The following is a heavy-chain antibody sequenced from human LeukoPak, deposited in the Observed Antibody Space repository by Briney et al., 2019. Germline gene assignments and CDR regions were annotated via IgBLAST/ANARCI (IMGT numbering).Heavy chain of an antibody. D-gene: IGHD2-2*02. CDR2: ISVRGGDI. CDR1: GFNFSTYS. V-gene: IGHV3-21*05. CDR3: ARAPSKYCSSTSCYTGAFDD. J-gene: IGHJ4*02. Sequence: GGSLRLSCAASGFNFSTYSMNWVRQAPGKGLEWVSYISVRGGDIYYADSVKGRFTISRDNSKNTLYLQMNSLRAEDTAVYYCARAPSKYCSSTSCYTGAFDDWGQGTLVTVSS.